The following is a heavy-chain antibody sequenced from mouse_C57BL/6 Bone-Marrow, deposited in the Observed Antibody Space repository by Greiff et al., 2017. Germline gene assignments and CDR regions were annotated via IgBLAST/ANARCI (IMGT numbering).Heavy chain of an antibody. V-gene: IGHV1-69*01. D-gene: IGHD1-1*01. CDR2: IDPDDSYT. CDR1: GYTFTSYG. J-gene: IGHJ2*01. CDR3: ARNYYGSSYYFDY. Sequence: QVQLQQPGAELVMPGASVKLSCEASGYTFTSYGMPWVQQTPGQGLEWIGEIDPDDSYTNYHQNFKGKSTLTIDKSSSTAYMQLSSLTSEDSAVYYWARNYYGSSYYFDYWGQGTTLTVSS.